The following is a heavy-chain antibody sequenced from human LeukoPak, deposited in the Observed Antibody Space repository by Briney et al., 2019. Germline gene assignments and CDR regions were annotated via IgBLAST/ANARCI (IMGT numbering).Heavy chain of an antibody. CDR2: VNHSGST. CDR1: GGSFSGYY. J-gene: IGHJ4*02. V-gene: IGHV4-34*01. Sequence: SETLSLTCAVYGGSFSGYYWSWIRQPPGKGLEWIGEVNHSGSTNYNPSLKSRVTISVDTSKNQFSLKLSSVTAADTAVYYCARGRRAYYFDYWGQGTLVTVSS. CDR3: ARGRRAYYFDY.